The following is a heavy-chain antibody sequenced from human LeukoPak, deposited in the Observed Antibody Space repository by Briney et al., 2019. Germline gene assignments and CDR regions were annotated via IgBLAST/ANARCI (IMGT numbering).Heavy chain of an antibody. CDR3: AREVGGRAMDLDY. J-gene: IGHJ4*02. D-gene: IGHD5-18*01. CDR1: GYTFTSYD. CDR2: MNPNSGNT. V-gene: IGHV1-8*01. Sequence: ASVKVSCKASGYTFTSYDINWVRQAPGQGLEGMGWMNPNSGNTGYAQKFQGRVTMTRNTSISTAYMELSSLRSEDTAVYYCAREVGGRAMDLDYWGQGTLVTVSS.